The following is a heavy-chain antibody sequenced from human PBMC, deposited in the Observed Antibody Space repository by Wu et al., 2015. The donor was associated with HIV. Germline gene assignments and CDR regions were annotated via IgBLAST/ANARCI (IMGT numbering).Heavy chain of an antibody. V-gene: IGHV1-69*12. CDR2: IIPLSGTI. Sequence: QVQLVQSGPEVRRSGSSVKVSCKTLGGAFSHFTLNWVRQAPGQGLEWVGGIIPLSGTINYGQKFKTRVTITADESTATAYMELNSLRPEDTAVYYCARAYSSRWNDYYYYYGMDVWGQGTTVTVSS. CDR1: GGAFSHFT. J-gene: IGHJ6*02. D-gene: IGHD6-13*01. CDR3: ARAYSSRWNDYYYYYGMDV.